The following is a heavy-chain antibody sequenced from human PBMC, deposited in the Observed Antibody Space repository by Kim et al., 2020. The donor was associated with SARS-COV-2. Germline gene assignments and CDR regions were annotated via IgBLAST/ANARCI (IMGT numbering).Heavy chain of an antibody. J-gene: IGHJ4*02. CDR3: VRVLAVPGQAILNY. D-gene: IGHD6-19*01. Sequence: ASVKVSCKASGYSFTTYAVNWVRQAPGPGLEWMGWINTNTGSPTYARGFTGRFVFSLDASVSTAYLHINNLEAEDTAVYYCVRVLAVPGQAILNYWGQGTLVTVSS. CDR1: GYSFTTYA. CDR2: INTNTGSP. V-gene: IGHV7-4-1*02.